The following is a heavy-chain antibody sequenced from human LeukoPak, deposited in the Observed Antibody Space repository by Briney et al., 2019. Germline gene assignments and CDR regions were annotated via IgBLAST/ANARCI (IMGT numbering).Heavy chain of an antibody. D-gene: IGHD4-17*01. V-gene: IGHV1-2*02. Sequence: ASVKVSCKASGYTFTGYYIHWVRQAPGQGLEWMGWINPHSVHTNYAQKFQGSVTITADESTSTAYMELSSLRSEDTAVYYCARFSKRLTTVTDWGQGTLVTVSS. CDR2: INPHSVHT. CDR1: GYTFTGYY. J-gene: IGHJ4*02. CDR3: ARFSKRLTTVTD.